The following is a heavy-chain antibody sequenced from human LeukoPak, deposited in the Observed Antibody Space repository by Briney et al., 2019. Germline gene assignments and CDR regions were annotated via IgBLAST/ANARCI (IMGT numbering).Heavy chain of an antibody. Sequence: PSETLSLTCTVSGVSINSHYWSWIRQSPGKGLEWIAYGHYSGTTNYNPSLKSRVTISVDTSKNQFSLKLTSVSAADTAMYYCARRHYSSGLDYWGQGILVTLSS. CDR2: GHYSGTT. CDR1: GVSINSHY. D-gene: IGHD6-19*01. J-gene: IGHJ4*02. V-gene: IGHV4-59*08. CDR3: ARRHYSSGLDY.